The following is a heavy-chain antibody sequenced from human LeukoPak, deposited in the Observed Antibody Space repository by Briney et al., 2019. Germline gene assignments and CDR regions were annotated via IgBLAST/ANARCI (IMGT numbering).Heavy chain of an antibody. Sequence: GGSLRLSCAASGFTFSSYSMTWVRQAPGKGLEWVSSISSSSSYIYYADSVKGRFTISRDNAKNSLYLQMSSLRDEDTAVYYCAREQQLADDYWGQGTLVTVSS. D-gene: IGHD6-13*01. J-gene: IGHJ4*02. CDR1: GFTFSSYS. V-gene: IGHV3-21*01. CDR3: AREQQLADDY. CDR2: ISSSSSYI.